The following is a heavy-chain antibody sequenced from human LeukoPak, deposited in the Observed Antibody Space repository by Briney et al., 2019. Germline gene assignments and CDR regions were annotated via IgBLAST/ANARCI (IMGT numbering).Heavy chain of an antibody. J-gene: IGHJ4*02. CDR3: ARHYDDILTGYYIDY. Sequence: KAGESLKISCKGSGYSFTSYWIGWVRQMPGKGLEWMGIIYPGDSDTRYSPSFQGQVTISADKSISTAYLQWSSLKASDTAMCYCARHYDDILTGYYIDYWGQGILVTVSS. D-gene: IGHD3-9*01. CDR2: IYPGDSDT. V-gene: IGHV5-51*01. CDR1: GYSFTSYW.